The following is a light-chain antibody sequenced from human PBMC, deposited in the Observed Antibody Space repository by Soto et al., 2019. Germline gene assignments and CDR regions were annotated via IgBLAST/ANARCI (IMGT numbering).Light chain of an antibody. V-gene: IGKV1-39*01. CDR1: QGIASY. CDR3: QQSYSTPIT. Sequence: QLTQSPSSLSASVGDIVTITFRASQGIASYLAWYQQKPGQAPNLLIYAASTLQSGVPSRFSGSGSGTDFTLTISSLQPEDFATYYCQQSYSTPITFGQGTRLEIK. CDR2: AAS. J-gene: IGKJ5*01.